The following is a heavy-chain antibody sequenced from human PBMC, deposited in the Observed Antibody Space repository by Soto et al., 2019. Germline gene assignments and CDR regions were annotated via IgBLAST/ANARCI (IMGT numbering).Heavy chain of an antibody. D-gene: IGHD6-25*01. CDR3: ARVAACQTYYYYYGMDV. Sequence: QVQLVQSGAEVKKPGSSVKVSCKASGGTFSSYAISWVRQAPGQGLEWRGGIIPIFGTANYAQKFQGRVTITADESTSTAYMELSSLRSEDTAVYYCARVAACQTYYYYYGMDVWGQGTTVTVSS. V-gene: IGHV1-69*01. CDR2: IIPIFGTA. J-gene: IGHJ6*02. CDR1: GGTFSSYA.